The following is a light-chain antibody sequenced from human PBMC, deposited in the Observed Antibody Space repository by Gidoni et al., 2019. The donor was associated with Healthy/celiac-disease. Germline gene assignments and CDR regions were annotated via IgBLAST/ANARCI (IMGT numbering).Light chain of an antibody. Sequence: SYELTQPPWVSVSPGQTARITCSGDALPKQYAYWYQQKPGQAPVLVIYKDSERPSGIPERFSGSSSGTTVTLTISGVQAEDEADYYCQSADSSGTYSVVFGGGTKLTVL. V-gene: IGLV3-25*02. CDR1: ALPKQY. J-gene: IGLJ2*01. CDR3: QSADSSGTYSVV. CDR2: KDS.